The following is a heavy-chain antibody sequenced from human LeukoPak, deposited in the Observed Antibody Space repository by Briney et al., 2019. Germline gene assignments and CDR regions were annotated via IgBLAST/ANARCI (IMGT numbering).Heavy chain of an antibody. J-gene: IGHJ6*02. CDR3: AHAGSGRIYYYYGMDV. CDR1: GGTFSSYA. V-gene: IGHV1-69*04. Sequence: SVKVSCKASGGTFSSYAISWVRQAPGQGLEWMGRIIPILGIANYAQKFQGRVTITADKSTSTAYMELSSLRSEDTAVYYCAHAGSGRIYYYYGMDVWGQGTTVTVSS. D-gene: IGHD3-10*01. CDR2: IIPILGIA.